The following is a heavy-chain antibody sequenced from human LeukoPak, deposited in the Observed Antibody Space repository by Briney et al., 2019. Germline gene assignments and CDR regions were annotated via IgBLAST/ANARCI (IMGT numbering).Heavy chain of an antibody. J-gene: IGHJ4*02. CDR2: INWNGDSI. CDR1: EFIFDDYG. Sequence: GGSLRLSCAASEFIFDDYGMNWVRQAPGKGLEWVSSINWNGDSIGYADSVKGRFTVSRDNAKNSLYLQMSSLRAEDTAVYYCARTPYSSSSVYDFDCWGQGTLVTVSS. CDR3: ARTPYSSSSVYDFDC. D-gene: IGHD6-6*01. V-gene: IGHV3-20*04.